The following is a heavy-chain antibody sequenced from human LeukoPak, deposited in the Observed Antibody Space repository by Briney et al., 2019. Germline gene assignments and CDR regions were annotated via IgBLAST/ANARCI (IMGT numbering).Heavy chain of an antibody. J-gene: IGHJ4*02. V-gene: IGHV3-23*01. Sequence: GGSLRLSCVASGFTFSTFGMSWVRQAPGKGLEWVSSISDTGGYTYYADSMKGRFTISRDNSKNTLYLQMNSLRAEDTAVYHCANGGSMAHEKIHNWGQGTLVTVSS. CDR3: ANGGSMAHEKIHN. D-gene: IGHD2/OR15-2a*01. CDR2: ISDTGGYT. CDR1: GFTFSTFG.